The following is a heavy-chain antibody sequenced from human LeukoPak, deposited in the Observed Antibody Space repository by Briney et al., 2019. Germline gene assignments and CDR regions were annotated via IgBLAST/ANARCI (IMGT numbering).Heavy chain of an antibody. J-gene: IGHJ4*02. V-gene: IGHV3-23*01. Sequence: GGSLRLSCVASGFTFSTFGMSWVRQAPGKGLEWVSSISDTGGYTYYADSMKGRFTISRDNSKNTLYLQMNSLRAEDTAVYHCANGGSMAHEKIHNWGQGTLVTVSS. CDR3: ANGGSMAHEKIHN. D-gene: IGHD2/OR15-2a*01. CDR2: ISDTGGYT. CDR1: GFTFSTFG.